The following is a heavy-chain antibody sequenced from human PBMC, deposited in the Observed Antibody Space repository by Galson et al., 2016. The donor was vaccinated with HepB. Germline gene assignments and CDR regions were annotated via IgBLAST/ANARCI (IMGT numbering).Heavy chain of an antibody. CDR3: IRVAIIYCSATSCNGGWFDP. Sequence: SLRLSCATSGFSFGDYAMGWVRQAPGKGLEWVGFIRSKAYSGTTEYAASVEGRFFISRDGSKSSAYLQMNSLKTEDTAIYYCIRVAIIYCSATSCNGGWFDPWGQGTLVTVAS. CDR2: IRSKAYSGTT. J-gene: IGHJ5*02. V-gene: IGHV3-49*04. CDR1: GFSFGDYA. D-gene: IGHD2-2*01.